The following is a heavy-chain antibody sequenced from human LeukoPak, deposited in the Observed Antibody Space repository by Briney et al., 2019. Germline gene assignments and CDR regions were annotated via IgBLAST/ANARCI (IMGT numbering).Heavy chain of an antibody. J-gene: IGHJ5*02. CDR1: GYTFTSYG. D-gene: IGHD6-13*01. Sequence: ASVKVSCKASGYTFTSYGISWVRQAPGQGLEWMGWISAYNGNTNYAQKFQGRVTITTDESTSTAYMELSSLRSEDTAVYYCAKESSSWSLLDPWGQGTLVTVSS. CDR3: AKESSSWSLLDP. V-gene: IGHV1-18*01. CDR2: ISAYNGNT.